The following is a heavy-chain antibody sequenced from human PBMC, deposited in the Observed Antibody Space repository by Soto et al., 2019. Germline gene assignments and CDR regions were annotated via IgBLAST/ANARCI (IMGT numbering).Heavy chain of an antibody. D-gene: IGHD3-10*01. CDR2: ISGSGGST. CDR1: GFTFSSYA. J-gene: IGHJ4*02. CDR3: AKPPLPSGSSKMGDY. V-gene: IGHV3-23*01. Sequence: PGGSLRLSCAASGFTFSSYAMSWVRQAPGKGLEWVSAISGSGGSTYYADSVKGRFTISRDNSKNTLYLQMNSLRAEDTAVYYCAKPPLPSGSSKMGDYWGQGTLVTVSS.